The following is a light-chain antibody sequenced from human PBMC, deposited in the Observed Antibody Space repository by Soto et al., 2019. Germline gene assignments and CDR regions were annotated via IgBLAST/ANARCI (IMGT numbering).Light chain of an antibody. V-gene: IGKV1-39*01. J-gene: IGKJ5*01. CDR1: QSISRN. CDR3: QQSYTTASIT. CDR2: AAS. Sequence: DIQMTQSPSSLSASVGDRVTITCRASQSISRNLNWYQHKPGKAPKLLIYAASSLQNGVPSRFSGGGYGTEFTLSISSLQPDDFGTYYCQQSYTTASITFGQGTRLEIK.